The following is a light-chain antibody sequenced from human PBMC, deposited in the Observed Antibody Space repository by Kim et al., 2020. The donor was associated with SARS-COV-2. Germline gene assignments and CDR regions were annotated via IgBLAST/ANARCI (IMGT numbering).Light chain of an antibody. Sequence: EIVLTQSPGTLSLSPGERTTLSCRASQSLSSYYLAWYQQKPGQAPRLLVFGASSRATGIPDRFRCGGSGTDFTLTITRLEPEDFAVYYCQQFDSSPRTFGQGTRLEIK. CDR2: GAS. V-gene: IGKV3-20*01. J-gene: IGKJ5*01. CDR3: QQFDSSPRT. CDR1: QSLSSYY.